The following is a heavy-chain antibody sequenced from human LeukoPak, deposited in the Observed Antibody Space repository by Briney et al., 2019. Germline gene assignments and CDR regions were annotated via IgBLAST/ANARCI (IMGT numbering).Heavy chain of an antibody. D-gene: IGHD1-26*01. CDR2: IFHSGGS. CDR1: GGPISSSSYY. V-gene: IGHV4-39*01. Sequence: SETLSLTCTVSGGPISSSSYYWGWIRQPPGKGLEWIGSIFHSGGSYSNPSLKSRVTISVDTSNNQFSLKLRSVTAADTAVYYCARHGSYYAVHFFDYWAQGILVTVSS. J-gene: IGHJ4*02. CDR3: ARHGSYYAVHFFDY.